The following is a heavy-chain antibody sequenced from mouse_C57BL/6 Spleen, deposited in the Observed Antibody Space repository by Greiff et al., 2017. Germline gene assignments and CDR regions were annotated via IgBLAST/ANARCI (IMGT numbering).Heavy chain of an antibody. J-gene: IGHJ2*01. CDR2: INPSTGGT. Sequence: EVKLQQSGPELVKPGASVKISCKASGYSFTGYYMNWVKQSPEKSLEWIGEINPSTGGTTYNQKFKAKATLTVDKSSSTAYMQLKSLTSEDSAVYYCARLGDYDGDYFGYWGQGTTLTVSS. V-gene: IGHV1-42*01. D-gene: IGHD2-4*01. CDR1: GYSFTGYY. CDR3: ARLGDYDGDYFGY.